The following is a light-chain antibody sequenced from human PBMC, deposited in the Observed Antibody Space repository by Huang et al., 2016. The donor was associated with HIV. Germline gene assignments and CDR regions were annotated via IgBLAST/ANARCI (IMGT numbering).Light chain of an antibody. CDR3: QQYNTSPRT. V-gene: IGKV3-15*01. CDR2: GSS. J-gene: IGKJ1*01. Sequence: ENLMTQSPSTLSVSPGESATLSCRASQSVFKNLAWYQQKPGQAPNLLSYGSSTRAAGIPARFSGSGSGTDFTLTISSLQSEDFAVYYCQQYNTSPRTFGQGTKVEV. CDR1: QSVFKN.